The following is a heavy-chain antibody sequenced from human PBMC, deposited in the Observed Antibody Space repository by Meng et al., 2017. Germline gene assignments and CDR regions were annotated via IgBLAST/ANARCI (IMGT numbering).Heavy chain of an antibody. CDR3: ATFRYFDWLLFNY. V-gene: IGHV1-2*02. D-gene: IGHD3-9*01. CDR2: INPNSGGT. J-gene: IGHJ4*02. Sequence: QVELVQSGAEVTKPGASVKVSCKASGYTFTGYYMHWVRQAPGQGLEWMGWINPNSGGTNYAQKFQGRVTMTRDTSISTAYMELSRLRSDDTAVYYCATFRYFDWLLFNYWGQGTLVTVSS. CDR1: GYTFTGYY.